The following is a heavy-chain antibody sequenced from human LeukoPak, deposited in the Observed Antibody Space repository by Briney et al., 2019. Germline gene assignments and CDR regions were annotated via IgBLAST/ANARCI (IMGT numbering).Heavy chain of an antibody. V-gene: IGHV1-2*04. Sequence: ASVKVSCKASGYTFTSYGISWVRQAPGQGLEWMGWINPNSGGTNYAQKFQGWVTMTRDTSISTAYMELSRLRSDDTAVYYCAGEARSGRGAFDIWGQGTMVTVSS. CDR3: AGEARSGRGAFDI. D-gene: IGHD6-6*01. CDR1: GYTFTSYG. J-gene: IGHJ3*02. CDR2: INPNSGGT.